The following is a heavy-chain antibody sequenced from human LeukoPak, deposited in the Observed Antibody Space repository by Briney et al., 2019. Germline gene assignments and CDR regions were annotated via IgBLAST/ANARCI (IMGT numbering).Heavy chain of an antibody. CDR3: ARTNYGGNSIYYYYMDV. J-gene: IGHJ6*03. CDR2: IYYSESS. Sequence: SETLSLTCTVSYGSISSYYWSWIRQPPGKALEWIGNIYYSESSNYNPSLKTRVTISADTSKNQFSLKLSSVTAADTAVYFCARTNYGGNSIYYYYMDVWGKGTTVTVPS. CDR1: YGSISSYY. D-gene: IGHD4-23*01. V-gene: IGHV4-59*01.